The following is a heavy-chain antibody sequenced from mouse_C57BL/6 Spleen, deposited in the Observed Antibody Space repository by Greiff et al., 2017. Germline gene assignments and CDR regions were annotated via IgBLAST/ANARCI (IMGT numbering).Heavy chain of an antibody. CDR2: INSDGGST. CDR1: EYEFPSHD. J-gene: IGHJ1*03. CDR3: ARHGTGTRGYWYFDV. V-gene: IGHV5-2*01. Sequence: EVKLVESGGGLVQPGESLKLSCESNEYEFPSHDMSWVRKTPEKRLELVAAINSDGGSTYYPDTMERRFIISRDNTKKTLYLQMSSLRSEDTALYYCARHGTGTRGYWYFDVWGTGTTVTVSS. D-gene: IGHD4-1*01.